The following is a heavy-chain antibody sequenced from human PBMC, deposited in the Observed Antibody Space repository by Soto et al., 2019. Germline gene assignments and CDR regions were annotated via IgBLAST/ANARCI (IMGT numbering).Heavy chain of an antibody. J-gene: IGHJ5*01. Sequence: EESLRLSCTASGFSFSSYTMNWVRQAPGKGLQWVDSITNRGTHTYSADSVKGRFTISRDNDKNSLYLQMNNLRAEDTATYYCARAHEVAWFDSWGRGTLVTVSS. CDR2: ITNRGTHT. CDR1: GFSFSSYT. CDR3: ARAHEVAWFDS. D-gene: IGHD2-15*01. V-gene: IGHV3-21*06.